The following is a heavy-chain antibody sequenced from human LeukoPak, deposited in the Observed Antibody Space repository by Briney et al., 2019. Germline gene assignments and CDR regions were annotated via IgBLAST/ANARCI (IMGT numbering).Heavy chain of an antibody. CDR2: IKQDGSEK. D-gene: IGHD3-16*01. CDR3: ARERHYAAPHLDVDV. Sequence: PGGSLRLSCAASGFTFSSYWMSWVRQAPGKGLEWVANIKQDGSEKYYVDSVKGRFTISRDNAKNSLYLQMNSLRAEDTAVYYCARERHYAAPHLDVDVWGKGTTVTVSS. J-gene: IGHJ6*04. V-gene: IGHV3-7*01. CDR1: GFTFSSYW.